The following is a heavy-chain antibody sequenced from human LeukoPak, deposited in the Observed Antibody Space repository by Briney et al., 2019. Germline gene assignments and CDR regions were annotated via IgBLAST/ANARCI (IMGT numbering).Heavy chain of an antibody. CDR3: ASELAHCVGDCLKN. D-gene: IGHD2-21*02. CDR1: GFTFSSYA. J-gene: IGHJ4*02. CDR2: IHDDGGST. Sequence: PGESLRLSCAASGFTFSSYAMHWVRQAPGKGLEHVSTIHDDGGSTFYADSVKGRFTIFRDNAKNTLYLQMNSLRAEDTAVYYCASELAHCVGDCLKNWGQGTLVTVSS. V-gene: IGHV3-64*02.